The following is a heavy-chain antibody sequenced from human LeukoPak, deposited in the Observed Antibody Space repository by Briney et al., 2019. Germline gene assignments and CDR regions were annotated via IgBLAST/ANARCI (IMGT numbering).Heavy chain of an antibody. CDR1: GGSISSGDYY. V-gene: IGHV4-30-4*01. CDR2: IYYSGST. Sequence: SETLSLTCTVSGGSISSGDYYWSWIRQPPGKGLEWIGYIYYSGSTYYNPSLKSRVTISVDTSKNQFSLKLSSVTAADTAVYYCARVELYYDFWSGYYTRYYFDYWGQGTLATVSS. CDR3: ARVELYYDFWSGYYTRYYFDY. D-gene: IGHD3-3*01. J-gene: IGHJ4*02.